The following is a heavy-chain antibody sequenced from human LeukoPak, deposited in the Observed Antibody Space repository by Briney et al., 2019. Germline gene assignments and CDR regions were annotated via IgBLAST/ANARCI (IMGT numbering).Heavy chain of an antibody. CDR2: IIPIFGTA. CDR3: ASSLGYDFWSGYSVYYFDY. CDR1: GGTFSSYA. V-gene: IGHV1-69*05. J-gene: IGHJ4*02. D-gene: IGHD3-3*01. Sequence: PVKVSCKASGGTFSSYAISWVRQAPGQGLEWLGGIIPIFGTANYAQKFQGRVTITTDESTSTAYMELSSLRSEDTAVYYCASSLGYDFWSGYSVYYFDYWGQGTLVTVSS.